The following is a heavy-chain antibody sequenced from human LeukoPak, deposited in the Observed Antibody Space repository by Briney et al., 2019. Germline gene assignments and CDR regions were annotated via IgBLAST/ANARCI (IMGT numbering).Heavy chain of an antibody. V-gene: IGHV4-38-2*02. Sequence: SETLSLTCTVSGYSISSGYYWGWIRQPPGEGLEWIGSIYHSGSTYYNPSLKSRVTISVDKSKNQFSLKLSSVTAADTAVYYCARALSDFSNFDYWGQGTLVTVSS. J-gene: IGHJ4*02. D-gene: IGHD3/OR15-3a*01. CDR3: ARALSDFSNFDY. CDR2: IYHSGST. CDR1: GYSISSGYY.